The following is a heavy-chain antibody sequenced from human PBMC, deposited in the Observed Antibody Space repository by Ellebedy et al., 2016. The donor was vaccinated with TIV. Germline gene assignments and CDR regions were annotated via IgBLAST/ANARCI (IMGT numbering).Heavy chain of an antibody. D-gene: IGHD6-19*01. J-gene: IGHJ4*02. Sequence: GESLKIPCAASGFTFSHYYMNWIRLAPGKGLEWISYINSGGTIIYYADSVKGRFTITRDNAKNALYLQMHSLRAEDTAVYYCARPPAAVAGQDYWGQGTPVTVSS. CDR1: GFTFSHYY. CDR2: INSGGTII. V-gene: IGHV3-11*01. CDR3: ARPPAAVAGQDY.